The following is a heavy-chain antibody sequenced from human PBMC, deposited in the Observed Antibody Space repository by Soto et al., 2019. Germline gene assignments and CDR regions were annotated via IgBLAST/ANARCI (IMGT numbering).Heavy chain of an antibody. CDR1: GYTFTGYY. Sequence: GASVKVSCKASGYTFTGYYMHWVRQAPGQGLEWMGWINPNSGGTNYAQKFQGWVTMTRDTSISTAYMELSRLRSDDTAVYYCARGLIYDSSGYYFDYWGQGTLVTVSS. CDR2: INPNSGGT. V-gene: IGHV1-2*04. J-gene: IGHJ4*02. D-gene: IGHD3-22*01. CDR3: ARGLIYDSSGYYFDY.